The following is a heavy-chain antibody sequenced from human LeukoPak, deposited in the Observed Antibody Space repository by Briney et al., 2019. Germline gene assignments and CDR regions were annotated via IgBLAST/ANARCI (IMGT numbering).Heavy chain of an antibody. CDR3: ARDRIKMANGAFDI. J-gene: IGHJ3*02. Sequence: GGSLRLSCAASGFTFSSYAMHWVRQAPGKGLEWVAVISYDGSNKYYADSVKGRFTISRDNSKNTLYLQMNSLRAEDTAVYYCARDRIKMANGAFDIWGQGILVTVSS. CDR2: ISYDGSNK. V-gene: IGHV3-30-3*01. D-gene: IGHD5-24*01. CDR1: GFTFSSYA.